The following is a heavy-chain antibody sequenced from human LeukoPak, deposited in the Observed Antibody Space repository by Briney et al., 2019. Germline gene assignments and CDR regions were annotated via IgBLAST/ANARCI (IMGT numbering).Heavy chain of an antibody. CDR2: TSGSAGST. CDR1: GFIFSSYA. Sequence: VQPGGSLRLSCAASGFIFSSYAMSWVRQAPGKGLEWVSATSGSAGSTFYADSVKGRFTISRDNSKNTLYLQMSSLRAEDTAMYYCVALGYIWGQGTLVTVSS. J-gene: IGHJ4*02. D-gene: IGHD3-22*01. V-gene: IGHV3-23*01. CDR3: VALGYI.